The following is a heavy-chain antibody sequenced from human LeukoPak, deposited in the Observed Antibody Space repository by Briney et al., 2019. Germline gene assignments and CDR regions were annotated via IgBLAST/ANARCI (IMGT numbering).Heavy chain of an antibody. D-gene: IGHD3-10*01. CDR3: ARVPHYYFGYGYFDT. CDR2: IDQSRTT. J-gene: IGHJ4*02. CDR1: VDPFSRYY. V-gene: IGHV4-34*01. Sequence: SETLSLTCVVYVDPFSRYYWSWLRQPPGKGLEWIGEIDQSRTTNYNPSLKSRVTISIDTSKKQFSLTLTSMTAADTAVYYCARVPHYYFGYGYFDTWGQGTRVTVSS.